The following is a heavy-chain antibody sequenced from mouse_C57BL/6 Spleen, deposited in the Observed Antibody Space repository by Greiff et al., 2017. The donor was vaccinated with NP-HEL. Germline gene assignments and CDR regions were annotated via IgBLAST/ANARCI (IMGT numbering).Heavy chain of an antibody. Sequence: EVQLQQSGPELVKPGASVKISCKASGYTFTDYYMNWVKQSHGKSLEWIGDINPNNGGTSYNQKFKGKATLTVDKSSSTAYMELRSLTSEDSAVYYCARRYDYDVAWFAYWGQGTLVTVSA. CDR3: ARRYDYDVAWFAY. J-gene: IGHJ3*01. CDR2: INPNNGGT. CDR1: GYTFTDYY. V-gene: IGHV1-26*01. D-gene: IGHD2-4*01.